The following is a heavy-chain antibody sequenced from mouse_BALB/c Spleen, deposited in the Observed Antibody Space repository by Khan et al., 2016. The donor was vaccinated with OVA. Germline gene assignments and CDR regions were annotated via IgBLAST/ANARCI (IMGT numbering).Heavy chain of an antibody. CDR2: IWAGGST. V-gene: IGHV2-9*02. D-gene: IGHD1-3*01. Sequence: QVQLKESGPGLVAPSQSLSITCTVSGFSLTSYGVHWVRQPPGKGLEWLGVIWAGGSTNYNSALMSRLCISKDNSKSQDVLKMNSLQSDDTAMYYGARLEDIWGQGTTLTVSS. CDR3: ARLEDI. J-gene: IGHJ2*01. CDR1: GFSLTSYG.